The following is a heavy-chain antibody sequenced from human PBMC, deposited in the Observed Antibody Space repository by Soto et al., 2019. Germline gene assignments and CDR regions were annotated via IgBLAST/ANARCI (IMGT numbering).Heavy chain of an antibody. V-gene: IGHV3-11*01. D-gene: IGHD3-10*02. CDR2: ITSSSSTI. CDR1: GLSFSDYY. Sequence: QVELVESGGGLVKPGGSLRLSCAASGLSFSDYYMSWIRQAPGKGLEWIAYITSSSSTIYYADSVTGRFTISRNDAKNSLYLQLDSLRAEDTAVYYCATVFRSSNFNYWGQGTLVTVSS. J-gene: IGHJ4*02. CDR3: ATVFRSSNFNY.